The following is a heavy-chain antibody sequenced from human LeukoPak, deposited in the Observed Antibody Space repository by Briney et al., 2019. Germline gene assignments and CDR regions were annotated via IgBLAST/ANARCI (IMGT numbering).Heavy chain of an antibody. J-gene: IGHJ3*02. V-gene: IGHV3-11*01. CDR2: ISNSGSIT. D-gene: IGHD6-19*01. CDR3: ARDRGGWYRNDAFDI. Sequence: PGGSLRLSCVGSGFSFSDQYMIWIRQAPGKGLEWLSYISNSGSITFYADSVKGRFTISRDNSKNTLYLQMNSLRAEDTAVYYCARDRGGWYRNDAFDIWGQGTMVTVSS. CDR1: GFSFSDQY.